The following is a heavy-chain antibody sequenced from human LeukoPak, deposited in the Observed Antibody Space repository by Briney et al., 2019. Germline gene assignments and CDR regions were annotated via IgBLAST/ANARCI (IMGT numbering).Heavy chain of an antibody. J-gene: IGHJ4*02. CDR3: AKAQGWELPYYFDY. Sequence: GGSLRLSCAASGFTFSTYWMHWVRQAPGKGLEWVAFIRYDGSNKYYADSVKGRFTISRDNSKNTLYLQMNSLRAEDTAVYYCAKAQGWELPYYFDYWGQGTLVTVSS. CDR2: IRYDGSNK. CDR1: GFTFSTYW. D-gene: IGHD1-26*01. V-gene: IGHV3-30*02.